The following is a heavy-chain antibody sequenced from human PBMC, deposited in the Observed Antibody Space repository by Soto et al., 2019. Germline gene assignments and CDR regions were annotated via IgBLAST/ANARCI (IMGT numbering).Heavy chain of an antibody. D-gene: IGHD4-17*01. J-gene: IGHJ6*02. Sequence: GGSLRLSCAASGFTVRSNYMTWVRQASGKGLEWVSIINTYGSTYYADSVKGRFTISRDTSKMFLQMNSLRAEDTAVYYCATRTGPYYYAMNVWGQGTTVTVS. V-gene: IGHV3-53*01. CDR3: ATRTGPYYYAMNV. CDR2: INTYGST. CDR1: GFTVRSNY.